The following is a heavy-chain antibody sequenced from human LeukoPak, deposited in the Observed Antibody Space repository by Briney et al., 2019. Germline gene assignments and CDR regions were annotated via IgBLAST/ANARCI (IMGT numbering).Heavy chain of an antibody. J-gene: IGHJ4*02. CDR3: ARDPSLWFGEFPGFDY. CDR1: GYTFTSYY. Sequence: ASVTVSCKASGYTFTSYYMHWVRQAPGQGLEWMGIINPSGGSTSYAQKFQGRVTMTRDTSTSTVYMELSSLRSEDTAVYYCARDPSLWFGEFPGFDYWGQGTLVTVSS. D-gene: IGHD3-10*01. CDR2: INPSGGST. V-gene: IGHV1-46*01.